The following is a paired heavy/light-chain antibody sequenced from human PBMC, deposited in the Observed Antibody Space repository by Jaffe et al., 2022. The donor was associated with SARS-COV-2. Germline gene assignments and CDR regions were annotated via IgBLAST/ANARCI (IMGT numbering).Heavy chain of an antibody. D-gene: IGHD3-9*01. J-gene: IGHJ5*01. CDR3: ATTDPAVDWGFDP. CDR2: VHSGSNT. CDR1: GFTVSSSH. Sequence: EVQLVESGGGLIQPGGSLRLSCAASGFTVSSSHMSWVRQAPGKGLEWVSLVHSGSNTYYADSVKGRFTVSRDISTNTLYLHMNSLRAEDTAVYYCATTDPAVDWGFDPWGQGTLVTVSS. V-gene: IGHV3-53*01.
Light chain of an antibody. Sequence: QSALTQPRSVSGSPGQSVTISCTGTSSSVGGFRYVSWYQQHPGKAPKLKIYDVNKRPSGVPDRFSGSQSDNTASLTISGLQAEDEADYYCSSYAGSWMFGGGTKVTVL. CDR2: DVN. J-gene: IGLJ3*02. V-gene: IGLV2-11*01. CDR1: SSSVGGFRY. CDR3: SSYAGSWM.